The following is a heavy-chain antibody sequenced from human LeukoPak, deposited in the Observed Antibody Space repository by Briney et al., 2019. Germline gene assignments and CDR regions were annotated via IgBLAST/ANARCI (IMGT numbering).Heavy chain of an antibody. D-gene: IGHD2-2*01. J-gene: IGHJ4*02. Sequence: GGPLRLPCAASGITVRSHYMFCLRKSPGKAREWVSLIYSGDSTYYADSVKGRITITRDTSKNTVYLQMSSLRAEDTAVYYCARLVVPSAYFDYWGQGTLVTVSS. CDR1: GITVRSHY. CDR3: ARLVVPSAYFDY. CDR2: IYSGDST. V-gene: IGHV3-66*02.